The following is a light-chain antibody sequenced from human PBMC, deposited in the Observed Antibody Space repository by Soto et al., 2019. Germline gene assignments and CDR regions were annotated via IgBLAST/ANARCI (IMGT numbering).Light chain of an antibody. Sequence: QAVVTQPHSASGTPGQRVTISCSGSSSNIGTSSVHWFQQLPGTAPKLLIATTNQRPSGVPERFSGSKSGPSASLAISGLQSEDEADYYCAAWDDSLNGHVFGTGTKLTVL. CDR1: SSNIGTSS. J-gene: IGLJ1*01. CDR2: TTN. V-gene: IGLV1-44*01. CDR3: AAWDDSLNGHV.